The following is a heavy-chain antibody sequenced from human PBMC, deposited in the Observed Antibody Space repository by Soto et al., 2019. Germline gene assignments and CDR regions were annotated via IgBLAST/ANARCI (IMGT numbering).Heavy chain of an antibody. CDR2: ITHSCSIT. Sequence: QVQLVESGGGLAKPGGSLRLSCAASGFSFSDYYMSWLRQAPGKGLECVSYITHSCSITHYADTVKGRYTISKDNTKNSLYLHTNSLRAEDTAVYYCGRLAVAGTHYFDNWGQGTLVTVSS. CDR1: GFSFSDYY. D-gene: IGHD6-19*01. J-gene: IGHJ4*02. V-gene: IGHV3-11*01. CDR3: GRLAVAGTHYFDN.